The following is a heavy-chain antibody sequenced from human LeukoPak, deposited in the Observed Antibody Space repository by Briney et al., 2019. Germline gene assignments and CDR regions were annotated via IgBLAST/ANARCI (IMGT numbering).Heavy chain of an antibody. V-gene: IGHV1-8*01. CDR2: MNPNSGNT. CDR3: ARGSVSRYCYDSSGYYYN. J-gene: IGHJ4*02. Sequence: ASVKVSCKASGYTFTSYDINWVRQATGQGLEWMGWMNPNSGNTGYAQKFQGRVTMTRNTSISTAYMELSSLRSEDTAVYYCARGSVSRYCYDSSGYYYNWGQGTLVTVSS. D-gene: IGHD3-22*01. CDR1: GYTFTSYD.